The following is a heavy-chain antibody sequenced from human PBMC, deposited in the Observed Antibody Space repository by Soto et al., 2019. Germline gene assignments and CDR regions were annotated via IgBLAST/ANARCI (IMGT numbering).Heavy chain of an antibody. CDR3: ARDGCSSTSCYGKGDYYYYYMDV. D-gene: IGHD2-2*01. Sequence: GGSLRLSCAASGFTVSSNYMSWVRQAPGKGLEWVSVIYIGGSTYYAVSVKGRFTISRDNSKNTLYLQMNSLRAEDTAVYYCARDGCSSTSCYGKGDYYYYYMDVWGKGTTVTVSS. CDR2: IYIGGST. V-gene: IGHV3-66*01. J-gene: IGHJ6*03. CDR1: GFTVSSNY.